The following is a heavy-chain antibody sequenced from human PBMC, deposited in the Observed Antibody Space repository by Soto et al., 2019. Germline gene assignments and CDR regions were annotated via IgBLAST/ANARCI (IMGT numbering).Heavy chain of an antibody. CDR3: ARDYGSGRERQPRDYYYGMDV. Sequence: PGGSLRLSCAASGFTFSSYGMHWVRQAPGKGLEWVAVISYDGSNKYYADSVKGRFTISRDNSKNTLYLQMNSLRAEDTAVYYCARDYGSGRERQPRDYYYGMDVWGQGTTVTVSS. V-gene: IGHV3-30*03. D-gene: IGHD3-10*01. J-gene: IGHJ6*02. CDR2: ISYDGSNK. CDR1: GFTFSSYG.